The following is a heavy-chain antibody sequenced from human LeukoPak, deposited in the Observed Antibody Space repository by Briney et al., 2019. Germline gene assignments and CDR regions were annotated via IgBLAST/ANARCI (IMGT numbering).Heavy chain of an antibody. V-gene: IGHV3-11*04. CDR1: GFTFTDFY. Sequence: GGSLRLSCAASGFTFTDFYMSWIRQAPGKGLEWVSYISSSGTTIYYADSVKGRFTISRDNAKNSLYLQMNSLRAEDTAVYYCARDREAMASFDYWGQGTLVTVSS. CDR2: ISSSGTTI. CDR3: ARDREAMASFDY. J-gene: IGHJ4*02. D-gene: IGHD5-18*01.